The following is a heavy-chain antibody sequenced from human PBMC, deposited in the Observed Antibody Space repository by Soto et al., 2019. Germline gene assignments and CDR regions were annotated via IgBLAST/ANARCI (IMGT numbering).Heavy chain of an antibody. CDR1: GFTFSSYW. J-gene: IGHJ4*02. V-gene: IGHV3-74*01. CDR3: ARVSREVVPAAIDY. Sequence: PGGSLRLSCAASGFTFSSYWIHWVRQAPGKGLVWVSRINSDGSSTTYADSVKGRFTISRDNAMNTLYLQMTSLRAEDTAVYYCARVSREVVPAAIDYWGQGTLVTVSS. D-gene: IGHD2-2*01. CDR2: INSDGSST.